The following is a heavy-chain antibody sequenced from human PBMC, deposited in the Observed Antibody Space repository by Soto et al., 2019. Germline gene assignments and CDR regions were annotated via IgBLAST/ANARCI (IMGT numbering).Heavy chain of an antibody. Sequence: PGGSLRLSCTASGFTFSSYWVSWVRQAPGKGLEWVANINQYGSEKYYVDSVKGRFTMSRDNAKNSLYLQMNSLRAEDTAVYYCARGDYYDRSGYYVAFWGQGTLVTVSS. D-gene: IGHD3-22*01. CDR1: GFTFSSYW. CDR3: ARGDYYDRSGYYVAF. J-gene: IGHJ4*02. CDR2: INQYGSEK. V-gene: IGHV3-7*04.